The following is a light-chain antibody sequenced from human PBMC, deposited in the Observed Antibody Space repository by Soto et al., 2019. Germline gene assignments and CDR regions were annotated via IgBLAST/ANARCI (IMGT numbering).Light chain of an antibody. J-gene: IGLJ1*01. CDR2: AVI. CDR3: SSYAGNNNFV. Sequence: QSVPTQPPSASGSPGQSVTISCTGTSGDVGGYNSVSWYQQHPAKAPRLIISAVIQRPSGVPDRFSGSRSGSTPSLTISGLHAEHEADYYCSSYAGNNNFVFGTGTKLTVL. V-gene: IGLV2-8*01. CDR1: SGDVGGYNS.